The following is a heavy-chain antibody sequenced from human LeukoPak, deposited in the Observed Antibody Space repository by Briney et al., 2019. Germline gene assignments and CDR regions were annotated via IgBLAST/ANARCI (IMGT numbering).Heavy chain of an antibody. CDR2: INAGNGNT. V-gene: IGHV1-3*03. Sequence: GASVKVSCKASGYTFTSYAMHWVRQAPGQRLEWMGWINAGNGNTKYSQEFQGRVTITRDTSASTAYMELSSLRSEDMAVYYCARDGEYCTNGVCYGWFDPWGQGTLVTVSS. J-gene: IGHJ5*02. D-gene: IGHD2-8*01. CDR1: GYTFTSYA. CDR3: ARDGEYCTNGVCYGWFDP.